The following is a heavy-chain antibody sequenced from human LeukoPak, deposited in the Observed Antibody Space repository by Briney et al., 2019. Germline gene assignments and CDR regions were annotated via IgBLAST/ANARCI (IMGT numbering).Heavy chain of an antibody. Sequence: GGSLRLSCVASGFSLSGYWMYWVRQAPGKGLMYISRNNGDGSTTNYADVVKGRFTMSRDNVKNTLYLQMNSLRVEDTAVYYCARDRNVGLAPWGQGTLVTVSS. CDR1: GFSLSGYW. CDR2: NNGDGSTT. D-gene: IGHD2-15*01. CDR3: ARDRNVGLAP. V-gene: IGHV3-74*01. J-gene: IGHJ5*02.